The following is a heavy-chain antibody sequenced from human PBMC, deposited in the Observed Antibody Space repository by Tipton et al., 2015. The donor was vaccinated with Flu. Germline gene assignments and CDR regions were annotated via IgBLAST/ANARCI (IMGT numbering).Heavy chain of an antibody. CDR3: ARQSYDFWSGPGGDY. Sequence: GLVKPSETLSLTCTVSGYSINSGYYWGWIRQPPGKGLEWIGNIYHSGYTYYNPSLKSRVTISVDTSKNQFSLKLSFVTAADTAVYYCARQSYDFWSGPGGDYWGQGTLATVSS. CDR2: IYHSGYT. CDR1: GYSINSGYY. V-gene: IGHV4-38-2*02. D-gene: IGHD3-3*01. J-gene: IGHJ4*02.